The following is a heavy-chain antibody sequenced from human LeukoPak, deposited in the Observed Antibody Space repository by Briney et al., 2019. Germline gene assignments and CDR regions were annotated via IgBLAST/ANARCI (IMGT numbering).Heavy chain of an antibody. CDR1: GFTFSSYG. J-gene: IGHJ6*02. D-gene: IGHD4-17*01. CDR3: ARGLYYLTTVATGGMMDV. V-gene: IGHV1-46*01. CDR2: INPNAGST. Sequence: GGSLRLSCAASGFTFSSYGMHWVRQAPGQGLEWMGIINPNAGSTSYAQKFQGRVTMTRDTSTSTVYMELSSLRSEDTAVYYCARGLYYLTTVATGGMMDVWGQGTTVTVSS.